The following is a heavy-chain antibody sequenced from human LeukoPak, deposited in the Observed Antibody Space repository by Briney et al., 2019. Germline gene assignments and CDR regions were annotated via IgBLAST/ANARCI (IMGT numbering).Heavy chain of an antibody. J-gene: IGHJ4*02. V-gene: IGHV3-21*01. Sequence: AGGSLRLSCAASGLIFSSYNMNWVRQAPGKGLEWVSSISSSSVYINYADSVKGRFTISRDNAKDTLYLQMNSLRAEDTAVYYCARDRTGSSSSDYWGQGTLVTVSS. D-gene: IGHD6-6*01. CDR2: ISSSSVYI. CDR3: ARDRTGSSSSDY. CDR1: GLIFSSYN.